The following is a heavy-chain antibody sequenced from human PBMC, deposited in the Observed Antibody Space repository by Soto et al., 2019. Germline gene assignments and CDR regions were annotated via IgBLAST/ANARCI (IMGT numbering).Heavy chain of an antibody. CDR2: IYHSGST. CDR3: ARVTGYYYYGMDV. Sequence: QLQLQESGSGLVKPSQTLSHTCAVSGGSISSGGYSWSWIRQPPGKGLEWIGYIYHSGSTYYNPSLKSRVTISVDRSKNQFSLKLSSVTAADTAVYYCARVTGYYYYGMDVWGQGTTVTVSS. V-gene: IGHV4-30-2*01. CDR1: GGSISSGGYS. J-gene: IGHJ6*02. D-gene: IGHD1-20*01.